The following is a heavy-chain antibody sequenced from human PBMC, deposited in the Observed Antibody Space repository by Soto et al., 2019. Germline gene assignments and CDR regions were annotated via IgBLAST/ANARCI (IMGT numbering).Heavy chain of an antibody. CDR2: IYYTGST. CDR1: GGSISSYF. V-gene: IGHV4-59*01. J-gene: IGHJ2*01. Sequence: QVQLQESGPGLVKPSETLSLTCTVSGGSISSYFWSWIRQPPGKGLEWIGYIYYTGSTNYNPSLKRRVTLSGGTAKNQFSLQLSSVTAADTAVYFCANFNWYFGLWGRGTLVTVSS. CDR3: ANFNWYFGL.